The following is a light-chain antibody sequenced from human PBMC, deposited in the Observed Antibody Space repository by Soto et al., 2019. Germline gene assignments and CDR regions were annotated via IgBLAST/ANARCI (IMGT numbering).Light chain of an antibody. J-gene: IGKJ4*01. V-gene: IGKV1-39*01. CDR1: QSISSY. CDR2: AAS. CDR3: QQSYSSPPT. Sequence: DIQMTQSPSSLSASVGDRVIITCRARQSISSYLNWYHQKPGKAPKLLIYAASSLQSGVPSRFSGSGSGTDFTLTISSLQPEDFATYYCQQSYSSPPTFGGGTKVEIK.